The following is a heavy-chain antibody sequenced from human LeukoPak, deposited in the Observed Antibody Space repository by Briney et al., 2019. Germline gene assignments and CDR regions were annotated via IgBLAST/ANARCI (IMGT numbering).Heavy chain of an antibody. CDR1: GYTFTSYY. V-gene: IGHV1-8*02. CDR2: MNPNSGNT. J-gene: IGHJ3*02. Sequence: GASVKVSCKASGYTFTSYYMHWVRQATGQGLEWMGWMNPNSGNTGYAQKFQGRVTMTRNTSISTAYMELSSLRSEDTAVYYCARGVRRWLQYDAFDIWGQGTMVTVSS. CDR3: ARGVRRWLQYDAFDI. D-gene: IGHD5-24*01.